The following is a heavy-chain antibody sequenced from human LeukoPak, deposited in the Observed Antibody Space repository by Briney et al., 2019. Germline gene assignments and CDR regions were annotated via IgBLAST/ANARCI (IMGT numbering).Heavy chain of an antibody. CDR2: ISAYNGNT. J-gene: IGHJ5*02. D-gene: IGHD3-3*01. CDR1: GYTFTSYG. V-gene: IGHV1-18*01. CDR3: ARATRNVYYDFWSGHYPGNWFDP. Sequence: ASVKVSCKASGYTFTSYGISWVRQAPGQGLEWMGWISAYNGNTNYAQKLQGRVTMTTDTSTSTAYMELRSLRSDDTAVYYCARATRNVYYDFWSGHYPGNWFDPWGQGTLVTVSS.